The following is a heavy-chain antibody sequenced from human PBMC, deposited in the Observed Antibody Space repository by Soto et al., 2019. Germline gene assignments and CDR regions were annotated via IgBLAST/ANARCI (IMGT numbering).Heavy chain of an antibody. CDR3: SRGFTYVWGSYRYYYYYGVDV. D-gene: IGHD3-16*02. Sequence: GSLRLSCAASGFTFSSYAMSWVRQAPGKGLEWVSAISGSGGSTYYADSVKGRFTISRDNSKNTLYLQMNSLRAEDTAVYYCSRGFTYVWGSYRYYYYYGVDVWGQGTTVTVSS. CDR2: ISGSGGST. CDR1: GFTFSSYA. V-gene: IGHV3-23*01. J-gene: IGHJ6*02.